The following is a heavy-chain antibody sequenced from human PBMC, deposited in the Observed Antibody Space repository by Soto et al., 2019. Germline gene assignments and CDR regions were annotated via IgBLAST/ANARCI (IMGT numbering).Heavy chain of an antibody. CDR1: GYIFINYG. CDR2: VGPYSGNT. Sequence: QVQLVQSGDEVRKPGSSVKVSCKASGYIFINYGIAWVRQAPGQGLEWMRWVGPYSGNTHYAGKVQGSRTISTYTSSSTAIMDLGSLTSYLTAVYYCAKVDNLFSRAPRDVWGQGTTVTVSS. CDR3: AKVDNLFSRAPRDV. D-gene: IGHD5-12*01. V-gene: IGHV1-18*01. J-gene: IGHJ6*02.